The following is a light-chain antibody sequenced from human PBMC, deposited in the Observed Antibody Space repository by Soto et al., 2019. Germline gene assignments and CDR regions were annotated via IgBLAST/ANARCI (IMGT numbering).Light chain of an antibody. V-gene: IGLV2-8*01. Sequence: QSALAQPPSASGSPGQSVTISCTGTSSDVGGYNYVSWYQQHPGKAPKLMIYEVSKRPSGVPDRLSGSKSGNTASLTVSGLQAEDEADYYCSSYAGSNNLVFGTGTKLTVL. J-gene: IGLJ1*01. CDR1: SSDVGGYNY. CDR3: SSYAGSNNLV. CDR2: EVS.